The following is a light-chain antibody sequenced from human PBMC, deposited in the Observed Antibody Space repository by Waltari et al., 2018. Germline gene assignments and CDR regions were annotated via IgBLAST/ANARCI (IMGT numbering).Light chain of an antibody. Sequence: DIVMTQSPDSLAVSLGERVTINCKSSESVLYSSNSQNYLAWYQHKPGQPPKWLSYWAAALESGVPDRFSGSESGTDFTLTISSLQAEDVAVYYCQQYYDIPWTFGQGTKVEIK. CDR3: QQYYDIPWT. J-gene: IGKJ1*01. CDR2: WAA. CDR1: ESVLYSSNSQNY. V-gene: IGKV4-1*01.